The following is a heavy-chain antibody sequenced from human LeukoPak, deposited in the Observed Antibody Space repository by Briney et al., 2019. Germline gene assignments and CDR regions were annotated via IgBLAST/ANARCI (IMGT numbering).Heavy chain of an antibody. Sequence: GGSLRLSCAASGFTFDDYGMSWVRQAPGRGLEWVSGINWNGESTAYVDSVKGRFTISRDNAKNSLFLQMNSLRAEDTAFCYCAGGVYSGFDLWGQGTLVTVSS. CDR1: GFTFDDYG. J-gene: IGHJ4*02. CDR3: AGGVYSGFDL. V-gene: IGHV3-20*04. D-gene: IGHD5-12*01. CDR2: INWNGEST.